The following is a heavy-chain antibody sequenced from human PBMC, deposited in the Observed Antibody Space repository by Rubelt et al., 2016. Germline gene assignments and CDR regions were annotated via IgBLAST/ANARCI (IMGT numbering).Heavy chain of an antibody. CDR1: GFTFSSYA. J-gene: IGHJ6*02. CDR3: ARVGSIYSGAVTKYGMDV. V-gene: IGHV3-30*04. CDR2: ISHDGSIK. D-gene: IGHD6-19*01. Sequence: QVQLVESGGGVVQPGRSLRLSCAASGFTFSSYAIHWVRQAPGKGLEWVTVISHDGSIKYYADSVKGRFTISRDNSKNPLYLQMTSLRPEDTAVYYWARVGSIYSGAVTKYGMDVWGQGTTVTVS.